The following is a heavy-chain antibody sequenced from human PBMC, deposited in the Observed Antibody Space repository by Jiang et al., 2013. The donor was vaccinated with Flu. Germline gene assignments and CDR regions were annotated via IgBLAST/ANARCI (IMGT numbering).Heavy chain of an antibody. V-gene: IGHV1-8*01. CDR3: ARGGYRNVVVVAATQSWFDP. D-gene: IGHD2-15*01. CDR2: MNPNSGNT. J-gene: IGHJ5*02. Sequence: SGAEVKKPGASVKVSCKASGYTFTSYDINWVRQATGQGLEWMGWMNPNSGNTGYAQKFQGRVTMTRNTSISTAYMELSSLRSEDTAVYYCARGGYRNVVVVAATQSWFDPWGQGTLVTVS. CDR1: GYTFTSYD.